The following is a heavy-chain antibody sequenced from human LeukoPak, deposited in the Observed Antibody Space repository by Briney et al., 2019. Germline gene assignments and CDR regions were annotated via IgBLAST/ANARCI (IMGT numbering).Heavy chain of an antibody. CDR1: GGSISSYY. CDR2: IYTSGST. V-gene: IGHV4-4*07. Sequence: ETLSLTCTVSGGSISSYYWSWIRQPAGKGLEWIGRIYTSGSTNYNPSLKSRVTMSVDTSKNQFSLKLSSVTAADTAVYYCARDRWDSSGHYYSWFDPWGQGTLVTVSS. CDR3: ARDRWDSSGHYYSWFDP. J-gene: IGHJ5*02. D-gene: IGHD3-22*01.